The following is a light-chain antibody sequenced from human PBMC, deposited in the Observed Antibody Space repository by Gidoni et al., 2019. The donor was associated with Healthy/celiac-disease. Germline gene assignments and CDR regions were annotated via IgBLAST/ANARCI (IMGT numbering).Light chain of an antibody. CDR3: QQSYSTPPLT. J-gene: IGKJ4*01. CDR2: AAS. V-gene: IGKV1-39*01. CDR1: QSISSY. Sequence: DIQMTQSPSSLSASVGDRVTITCRASQSISSYLNWYQQKPGKAPKLLIYAASSLQSGVRSRFSGSGSGTDFTLTFSSPQPEDFATYYCQQSYSTPPLTFGGGTKVEIK.